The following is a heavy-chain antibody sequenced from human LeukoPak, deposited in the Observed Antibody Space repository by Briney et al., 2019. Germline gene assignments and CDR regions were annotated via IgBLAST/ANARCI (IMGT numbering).Heavy chain of an antibody. CDR2: ISYNGNQ. V-gene: IGHV3-30-3*01. D-gene: IGHD3-3*01. CDR3: ARDIYDFWSGYYAFDY. CDR1: GFTFVNYG. Sequence: GGSLRVSCEASGFTFVNYGFHWVRQAPVKALEWVAFISYNGNQKYGDSVKGRFTISRDNSKSTLYLQMNSLRAEDTAVYYCARDIYDFWSGYYAFDYWGQGTLVTVSS. J-gene: IGHJ4*02.